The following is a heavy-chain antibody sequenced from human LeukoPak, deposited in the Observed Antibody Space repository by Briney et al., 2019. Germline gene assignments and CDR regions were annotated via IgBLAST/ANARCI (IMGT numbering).Heavy chain of an antibody. J-gene: IGHJ4*02. CDR1: GGSISSTSCY. CDR3: ARQGSGYDY. D-gene: IGHD5-12*01. V-gene: IGHV4-39*01. CDR2: VYYSGST. Sequence: PSETLSLTCTVSGGSISSTSCYWGWIRQPPGKGLEWIGSVYYSGSTYYNPFLKSRVTTAVDTSKNQFFLKVRSVTAADTAVYYCARQGSGYDYWGQGTLVTVPS.